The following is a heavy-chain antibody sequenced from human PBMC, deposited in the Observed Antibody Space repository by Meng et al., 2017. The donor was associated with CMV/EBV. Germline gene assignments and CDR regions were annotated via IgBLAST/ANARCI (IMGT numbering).Heavy chain of an antibody. J-gene: IGHJ6*02. CDR3: FGSFTYYYGMDV. CDR2: INHSGST. Sequence: GSLRLSCAVYGGSFSGYYWSWIRQPPGKGLEWIGEINHSGSTNYNPSLKSRVTISVDTSKNQFSLKLSSVTAADTAVYYCFGSFTYYYGMDVWDQGTTVTVSS. CDR1: GGSFSGYY. V-gene: IGHV4-34*01. D-gene: IGHD3-16*01.